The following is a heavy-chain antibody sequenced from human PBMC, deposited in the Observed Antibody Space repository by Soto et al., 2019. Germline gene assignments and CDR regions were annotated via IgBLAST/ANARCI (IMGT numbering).Heavy chain of an antibody. CDR2: TYPGDSDT. V-gene: IGHV5-51*01. CDR1: GYSFTSYW. CDR3: ARLSGYSYGQEYYFDY. D-gene: IGHD5-18*01. Sequence: VESLKISCKGSGYSFTSYWIGWVRQMPGKGLEWMGITYPGDSDTRYSPSFQGQVTISADKSISTAYLQWSSLKASDTAMYYCARLSGYSYGQEYYFDYWGQGTLVTVSS. J-gene: IGHJ4*02.